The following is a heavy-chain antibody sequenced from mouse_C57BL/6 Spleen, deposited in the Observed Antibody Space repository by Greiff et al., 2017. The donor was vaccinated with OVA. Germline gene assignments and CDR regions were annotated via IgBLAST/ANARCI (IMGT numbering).Heavy chain of an antibody. Sequence: VQLQQSGAELVRPGASVKLSCTASGFNIKDDYMHWVKQRPEQGLEWIGWIDPENGDTEYASKFQGKATITADTSSTTAYLQLSSLTSEDTAVYYCTTGNLYAMDYWGQGTSVTVSS. CDR1: GFNIKDDY. V-gene: IGHV14-4*01. J-gene: IGHJ4*01. CDR3: TTGNLYAMDY. CDR2: IDPENGDT. D-gene: IGHD2-1*01.